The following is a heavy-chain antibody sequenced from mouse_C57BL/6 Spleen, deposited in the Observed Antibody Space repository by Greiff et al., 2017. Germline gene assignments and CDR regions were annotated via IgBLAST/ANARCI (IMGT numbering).Heavy chain of an antibody. J-gene: IGHJ2*01. CDR2: IYPGDGDT. V-gene: IGHV1-82*01. CDR3: ARGLTGKGY. Sequence: QVQLQQSGPELVKPGASVKISCKASGYAFSSSWMNWVKQRPGKGLEWIGRIYPGDGDTNYNGKFKGKATLTAAKSSSTAYMQLSSLTSEDSAVYFCARGLTGKGYWGQGTTLTVSS. D-gene: IGHD4-1*01. CDR1: GYAFSSSW.